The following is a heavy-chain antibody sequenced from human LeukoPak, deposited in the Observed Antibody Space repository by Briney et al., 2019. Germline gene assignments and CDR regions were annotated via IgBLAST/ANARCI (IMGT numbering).Heavy chain of an antibody. D-gene: IGHD2-8*01. CDR1: GYTFTSYA. V-gene: IGHV7-4-1*02. Sequence: EASVKVSCKASGYTFTSYAMNWVRQAPGQGLEWMGWINTNTGNPTYAQGFTGRFVFSLDTSDNTPYLQISSLQAEDTAVYYCASFFCTSALCYYLDYWGQGTLVTVSS. J-gene: IGHJ4*02. CDR2: INTNTGNP. CDR3: ASFFCTSALCYYLDY.